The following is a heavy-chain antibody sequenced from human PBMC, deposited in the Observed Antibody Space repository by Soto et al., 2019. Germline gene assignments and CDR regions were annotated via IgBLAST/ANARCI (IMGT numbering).Heavy chain of an antibody. CDR1: GFTFSSYS. J-gene: IGHJ4*02. CDR3: AKWPRGAAVY. D-gene: IGHD6-13*01. V-gene: IGHV3-23*01. CDR2: ISGSGGST. Sequence: GGSLRLSCAASGFTFSSYSMSLGRQGPGKGRELVSAISGSGGSTYYADYVKGRFTISRDNSKNTLYLQMNSLRAEDMAVYYCAKWPRGAAVYWGQGTLVTVSS.